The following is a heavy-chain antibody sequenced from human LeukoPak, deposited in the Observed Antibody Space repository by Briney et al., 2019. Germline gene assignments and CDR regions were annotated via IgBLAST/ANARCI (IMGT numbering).Heavy chain of an antibody. CDR3: ARSRIQLWSTPYDC. CDR1: VGSINSGNW. V-gene: IGHV4-4*02. J-gene: IGHJ4*02. D-gene: IGHD5-18*01. CDR2: INHSGST. Sequence: SGTLSLTCAVSVGSINSGNWWSWVRQSPGKGLEWIGEINHSGSTNYNPSLKSRVTISVDTSKNQFSLKLSSVTAADMAVYYCARSRIQLWSTPYDCWGQGTLVTVSS.